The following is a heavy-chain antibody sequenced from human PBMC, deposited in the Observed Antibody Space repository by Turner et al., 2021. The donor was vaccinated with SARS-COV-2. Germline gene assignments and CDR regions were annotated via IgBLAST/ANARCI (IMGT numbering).Heavy chain of an antibody. V-gene: IGHV3-21*02. J-gene: IGHJ4*02. D-gene: IGHD3-10*01. CDR1: GFPFSSYS. Sequence: VQLVESGGGLVKPGGSLRLSCAASGFPFSSYSMNWVRQAPEKGLEWVASINSGSSYIYYADSLKGRVTISRDNTKRSLFLQMNSLRVEDTAVYYCTRSRDYYGSGNYYNYDYWGQGTLVTVSS. CDR2: INSGSSYI. CDR3: TRSRDYYGSGNYYNYDY.